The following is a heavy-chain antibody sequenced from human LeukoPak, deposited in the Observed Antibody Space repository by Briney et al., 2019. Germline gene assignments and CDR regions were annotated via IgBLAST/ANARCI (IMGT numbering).Heavy chain of an antibody. V-gene: IGHV4-39*07. J-gene: IGHJ4*02. CDR1: GGPISSSSYY. CDR2: IYYSGST. Sequence: SETLSLTCTVSGGPISSSSYYWGWIRQPPGKGLEWIGSIYYSGSTYYNPSLKSRVTISVDTSKNQFSLKLSSVTAADTAVYYCAKDFLSALGNWGQGTLVTVSS. CDR3: AKDFLSALGN.